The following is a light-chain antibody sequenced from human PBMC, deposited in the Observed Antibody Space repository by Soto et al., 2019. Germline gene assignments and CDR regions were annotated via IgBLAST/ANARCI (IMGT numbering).Light chain of an antibody. CDR1: QYIGRY. V-gene: IGKV1-39*01. J-gene: IGKJ1*01. Sequence: DIQMTQSTSSLSASVGYRVTITCRAGQYIGRYLNWYQQKPGKAPKLLIYAASSLHSGVPSRFSGSGSGTDFTLTISSLQPDDFATYYCQHHNSYVWTFGQGTKVDIK. CDR2: AAS. CDR3: QHHNSYVWT.